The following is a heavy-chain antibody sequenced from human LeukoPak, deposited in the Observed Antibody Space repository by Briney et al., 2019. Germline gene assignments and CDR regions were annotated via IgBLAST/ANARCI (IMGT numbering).Heavy chain of an antibody. CDR3: ASSSGYYGPPPDS. CDR2: INSDGSST. CDR1: GFTFSSYW. J-gene: IGHJ4*02. V-gene: IGHV3-74*01. Sequence: GGSLRLSCAASGFTFSSYWMHWVRQAPGKGLVWVSRINSDGSSTSYADSVKGRFTISRDNAKNTLYLQMNSRRAEDTAVYYCASSSGYYGPPPDSWGQGTLVTVSS. D-gene: IGHD3-22*01.